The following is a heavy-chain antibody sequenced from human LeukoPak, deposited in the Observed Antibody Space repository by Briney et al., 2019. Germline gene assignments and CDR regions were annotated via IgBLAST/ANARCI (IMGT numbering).Heavy chain of an antibody. CDR1: VRSIIIYY. CDR3: ARHVDWNPNFDY. D-gene: IGHD1-1*01. J-gene: IGHJ4*02. V-gene: IGHV4-59*08. Sequence: KPSDTLSLTCTLSVRSIIIYYGSWLRHPPGEGLGWIGYIYYSGSTKYTPSLKSRLTISIDTSKNPFSLKLSSVTASDTAVYYCARHVDWNPNFDYWGQGTLVTVSS. CDR2: IYYSGST.